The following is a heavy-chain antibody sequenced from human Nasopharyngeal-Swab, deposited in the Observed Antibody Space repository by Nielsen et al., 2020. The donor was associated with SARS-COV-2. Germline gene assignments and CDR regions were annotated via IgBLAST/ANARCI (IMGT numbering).Heavy chain of an antibody. CDR2: MNSGGST. J-gene: IGHJ4*02. D-gene: IGHD6-6*01. V-gene: IGHV3-53*01. Sequence: GESLKISCAASGFTVSSNFMTWVRQAPGKGLEWVSLMNSGGSTYYAVSVKGRFTISRDTSKNTLYLQMNSLRAEDTAVYYCARVDSSIAARRDFDYWGQGTLVTVSS. CDR1: GFTVSSNF. CDR3: ARVDSSIAARRDFDY.